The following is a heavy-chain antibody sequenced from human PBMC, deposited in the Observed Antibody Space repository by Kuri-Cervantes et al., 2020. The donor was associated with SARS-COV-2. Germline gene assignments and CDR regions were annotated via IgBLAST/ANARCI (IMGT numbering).Heavy chain of an antibody. D-gene: IGHD5-24*01. CDR1: GFTVSSNY. V-gene: IGHV3-53*01. J-gene: IGHJ6*03. CDR2: IYSGGST. Sequence: GGSLRLSCAASGFTVSSNYMSWVRQAPGKGLEWVSVIYSGGSTSYAGSVKGRFTISRDNSKNTLYLQMNSLRAEDTAVYYCARGRATVPNYYYYYFYMDVWGKGTTVTVSS. CDR3: ARGRATVPNYYYYYFYMDV.